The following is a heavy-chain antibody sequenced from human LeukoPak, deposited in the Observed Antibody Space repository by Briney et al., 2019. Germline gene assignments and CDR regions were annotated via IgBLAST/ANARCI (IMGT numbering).Heavy chain of an antibody. CDR1: GGSISSYY. CDR2: IYYSGST. J-gene: IGHJ3*02. V-gene: IGHV4-59*08. Sequence: PSETLSLTCTVSGGSISSYYWSWIRQPPGKGLEWIGYIYYSGSTNYNPSLKSRVTISVDTSKNQFSLKLSSVTAADTAVYYCARHKYYYDSSGYLARGDAFDIWGQGTMVTVSS. D-gene: IGHD3-22*01. CDR3: ARHKYYYDSSGYLARGDAFDI.